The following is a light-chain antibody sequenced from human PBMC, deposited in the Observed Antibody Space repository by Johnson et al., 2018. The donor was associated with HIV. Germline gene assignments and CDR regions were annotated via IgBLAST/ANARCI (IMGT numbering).Light chain of an antibody. CDR1: SSNIGKNY. V-gene: IGLV1-51*01. Sequence: QSVLTQSPSVSAAPGQKVTISCSGSSSNIGKNYVSWYQQLPGTAPKLLIFDNHKRPSGTPDRFSGSKSGTSATLGITGLQTGDEADYYCGTWDSILSAGEVFGPGTKVTVL. CDR2: DNH. CDR3: GTWDSILSAGEV. J-gene: IGLJ1*01.